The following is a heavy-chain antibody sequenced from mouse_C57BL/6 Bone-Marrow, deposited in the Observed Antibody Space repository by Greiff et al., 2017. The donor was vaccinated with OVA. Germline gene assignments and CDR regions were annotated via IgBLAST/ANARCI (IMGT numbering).Heavy chain of an antibody. J-gene: IGHJ4*01. D-gene: IGHD2-12*01. Sequence: VKLQESGAELVRPGTSVKMSCKASGYTFTNYWIGWAKQRPGHGLEWIGDIYPGGGYTNYNEKFKGKATLTADKSSSTAYMQFSSLTSEDSAIYYCARGSYYFYAMDYWGQGTSVTVSS. CDR2: IYPGGGYT. CDR1: GYTFTNYW. V-gene: IGHV1-63*01. CDR3: ARGSYYFYAMDY.